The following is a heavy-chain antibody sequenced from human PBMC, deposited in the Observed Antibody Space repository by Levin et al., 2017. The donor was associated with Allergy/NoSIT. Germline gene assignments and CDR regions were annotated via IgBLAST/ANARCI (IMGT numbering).Heavy chain of an antibody. CDR3: ARGSTGYSSSWYEGFSGAFDI. CDR2: IYPGDSDT. CDR1: GYSFASYW. Sequence: RGESLKISCKVSGYSFASYWIGWVRQMPGKGLEWMGIIYPGDSDTRYSPSFQGQVTISADKSISTACLQWSSLKASDTAMYYCARGSTGYSSSWYEGFSGAFDIWGQGTMVTVSS. J-gene: IGHJ3*02. D-gene: IGHD6-13*01. V-gene: IGHV5-51*01.